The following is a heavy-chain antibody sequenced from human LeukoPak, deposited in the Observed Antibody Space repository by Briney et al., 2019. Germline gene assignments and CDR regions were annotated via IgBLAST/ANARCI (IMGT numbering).Heavy chain of an antibody. CDR1: GITVSSNF. J-gene: IGHJ4*02. CDR3: ALDYSGSGSYYRDY. D-gene: IGHD3-10*01. V-gene: IGHV3-66*01. Sequence: GGSLRLSCAASGITVSSNFMYWVRQTPGKGLQCVSVLYTDYSAYYADSVKGRFIISRDNSKNTLYLQMDSLRVEDTAAYYCALDYSGSGSYYRDYWGQGTLVTVSS. CDR2: LYTDYSA.